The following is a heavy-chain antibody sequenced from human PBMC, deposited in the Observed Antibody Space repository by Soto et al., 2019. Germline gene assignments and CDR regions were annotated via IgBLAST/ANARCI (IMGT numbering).Heavy chain of an antibody. J-gene: IGHJ5*02. Sequence: EVHLVESGGGLVQPGGSLRLSCAASGFTFSHAWMSWVRQAPGKGLEWVGRIKSKTDGETTDYAAPVTGRFTISRDDSKYSLYLQMNSLKTEDTAVYYCTTDDPINRSWGQGTLVTVSS. CDR3: TTDDPINRS. V-gene: IGHV3-15*01. CDR2: IKSKTDGETT. CDR1: GFTFSHAW.